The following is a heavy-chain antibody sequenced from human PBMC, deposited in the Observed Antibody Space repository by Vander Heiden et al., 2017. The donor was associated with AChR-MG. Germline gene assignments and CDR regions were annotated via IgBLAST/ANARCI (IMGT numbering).Heavy chain of an antibody. Sequence: EVQLVESGGGLVQPGGSLRLSCAASGFAFGSYWIHWVRKAPGTGLVWVSRINSEGSSTNYADSVKGRFTISRDNAKNTVYLQMNSLRAEDTAVYYCTRVKLSPAGVVTLPFDYWGQGTLVTVSS. V-gene: IGHV3-74*01. D-gene: IGHD3-3*01. CDR3: TRVKLSPAGVVTLPFDY. J-gene: IGHJ4*02. CDR1: GFAFGSYW. CDR2: INSEGSST.